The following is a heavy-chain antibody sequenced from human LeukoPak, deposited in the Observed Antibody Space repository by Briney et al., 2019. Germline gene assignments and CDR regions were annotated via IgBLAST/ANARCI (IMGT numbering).Heavy chain of an antibody. J-gene: IGHJ5*02. CDR3: SKGLLWFGELYWFDP. D-gene: IGHD3-10*01. CDR1: GFTFSSYG. CDR2: ISYDGSNK. Sequence: PGGSLRLSCAASGFTFSSYGMHWVRQAPGKGLEWVAVISYDGSNKYYADSVKGRFTISRDNSKNTLYLQMNSLRAEDTAVYYCSKGLLWFGELYWFDPWGQGTLVTVSS. V-gene: IGHV3-30*18.